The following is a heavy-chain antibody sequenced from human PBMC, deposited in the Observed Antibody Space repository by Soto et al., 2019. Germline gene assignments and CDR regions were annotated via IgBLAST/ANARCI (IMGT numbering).Heavy chain of an antibody. J-gene: IGHJ5*02. CDR2: IYYSGST. D-gene: IGHD3-10*01. CDR1: GGSISIYY. Sequence: SETLSLTCTVSGGSISIYYWSWIRQPPGKGLEWIGYIYYSGSTNYNPSLKSRVTISVDTSKNQSSLKLSSVTAADTAVYYCAGRITMVRGGLSWFDPWGQGTLVTVSS. CDR3: AGRITMVRGGLSWFDP. V-gene: IGHV4-59*01.